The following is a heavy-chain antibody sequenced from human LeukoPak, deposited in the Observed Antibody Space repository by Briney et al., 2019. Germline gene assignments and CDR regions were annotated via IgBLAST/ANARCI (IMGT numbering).Heavy chain of an antibody. CDR2: ISSSGSTI. V-gene: IGHV3-11*04. CDR1: GFTFSDYC. CDR3: ARPPVAGNFDY. D-gene: IGHD6-19*01. Sequence: GGSLRLSCAASGFTFSDYCMSWIRQAPGKGLEWVSYISSSGSTIYYADSVKGRFTISRDNAKNSLYLQMNSLRAEDTAVYYCARPPVAGNFDYWGQGTLVTVSS. J-gene: IGHJ4*02.